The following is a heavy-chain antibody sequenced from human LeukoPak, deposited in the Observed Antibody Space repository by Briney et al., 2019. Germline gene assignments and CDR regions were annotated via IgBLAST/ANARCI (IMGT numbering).Heavy chain of an antibody. V-gene: IGHV3-21*01. J-gene: IGHJ4*02. CDR3: ARDIFSSKATFDY. D-gene: IGHD5-12*01. Sequence: GRSQRLSCAASGFTFSSYSMNWVRQAPGKGLEGVSSISSSSSYIYYADSVKGRFTISRDNAKNSLYLQMNSLRAEDTAVYYCARDIFSSKATFDYWGQGTLVTVSS. CDR2: ISSSSSYI. CDR1: GFTFSSYS.